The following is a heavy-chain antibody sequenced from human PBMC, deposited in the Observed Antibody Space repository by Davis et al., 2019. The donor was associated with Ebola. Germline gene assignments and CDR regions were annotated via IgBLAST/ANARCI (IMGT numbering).Heavy chain of an antibody. CDR3: ATSREGINYGDHSSFDY. D-gene: IGHD4-17*01. J-gene: IGHJ4*02. Sequence: ASVKVSCKASGYTFTGYYMHWVRQAPGQRLEWMGWINAGNGNTKYSQKFQGWVTMTRDTSISTAYMELSRLRSDDTAVYYCATSREGINYGDHSSFDYWGQGTLVTVSS. V-gene: IGHV1-2*04. CDR2: INAGNGNT. CDR1: GYTFTGYY.